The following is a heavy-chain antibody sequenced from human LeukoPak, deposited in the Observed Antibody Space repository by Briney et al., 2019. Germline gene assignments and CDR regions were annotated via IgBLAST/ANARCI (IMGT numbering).Heavy chain of an antibody. CDR2: IYHSGST. Sequence: PSETLSLTCAVSDHSISSGYYWGWIRQPPGKGLEWIGSIYHSGSTYYNPSLKSRVTISVDTSKNQFSLKLSSVTAADTAVYYCARGTVGATVYYFDYWGQGTLVTVSS. CDR1: DHSISSGYY. CDR3: ARGTVGATVYYFDY. V-gene: IGHV4-38-2*01. J-gene: IGHJ4*02. D-gene: IGHD1-26*01.